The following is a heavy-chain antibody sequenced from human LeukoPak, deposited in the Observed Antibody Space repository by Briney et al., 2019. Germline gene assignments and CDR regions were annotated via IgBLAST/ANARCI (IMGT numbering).Heavy chain of an antibody. V-gene: IGHV3-7*03. CDR3: ARSIPYGTTWYGRSDY. CDR2: IKPDGTTK. CDR1: GFPFSSYS. J-gene: IGHJ4*02. Sequence: GGSLRLSCAASGFPFSSYSMTWVRQAPGKGLEWVANIKPDGTTKFYVDSVKGRFTISRDNALNSLYLQMDSLRAEDTAIYYCARSIPYGTTWYGRSDYWGQGTLVTVSS. D-gene: IGHD6-13*01.